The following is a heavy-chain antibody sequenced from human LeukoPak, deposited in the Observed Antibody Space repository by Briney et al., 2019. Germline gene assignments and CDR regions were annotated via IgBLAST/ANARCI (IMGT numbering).Heavy chain of an antibody. CDR3: ANTLVGATTVLDY. J-gene: IGHJ4*02. CDR2: IRYDGSTK. CDR1: GFTFDDYG. D-gene: IGHD1-26*01. Sequence: GGSLRLSCAASGFTFDDYGMSWVRQAPGKGLEWVAFIRYDGSTKYYADSVKGRFTISRDNSKNTLYLQMHSLRAEDTAVYYCANTLVGATTVLDYWGQGTLVTVSS. V-gene: IGHV3-30*02.